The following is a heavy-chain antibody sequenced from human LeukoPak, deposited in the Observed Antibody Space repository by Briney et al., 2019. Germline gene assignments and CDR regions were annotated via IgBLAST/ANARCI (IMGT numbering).Heavy chain of an antibody. V-gene: IGHV1-2*02. CDR1: GYTFTGYY. J-gene: IGHJ6*02. D-gene: IGHD6-19*01. CDR3: ARERIAVAGNYYYYYGMDV. Sequence: ASVKVSCKASGYTFTGYYMHWVRQAPGQGPEWMGWINPNSGGTNYAQKFQGRVTMTRDTSISTAYMDLSRLRSDDTAVYYCARERIAVAGNYYYYYGMDVWGQGTTVTVSS. CDR2: INPNSGGT.